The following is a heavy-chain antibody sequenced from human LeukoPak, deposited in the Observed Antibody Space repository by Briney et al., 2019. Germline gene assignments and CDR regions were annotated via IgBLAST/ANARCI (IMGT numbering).Heavy chain of an antibody. CDR3: ATSDDAAGTS. Sequence: QPGGSLRLSCAASGFTVSSNYMSWVRQAPGKGLDWVANINQVGRVKHYVDSVKGRFTISRDNAKNSLYLQMTSLRADDTAVYYCATSDDAAGTSWGQGTLVTVSS. D-gene: IGHD6-25*01. CDR1: GFTVSSNY. J-gene: IGHJ5*02. V-gene: IGHV3-7*01. CDR2: INQVGRVK.